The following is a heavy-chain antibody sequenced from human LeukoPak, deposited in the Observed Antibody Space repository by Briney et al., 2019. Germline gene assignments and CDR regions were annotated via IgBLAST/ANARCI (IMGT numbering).Heavy chain of an antibody. Sequence: SSSYIYYADSVKGRFTISRDNAKNSLYLQMNSLRAEDTAVYYCARERGAHYYDSSGALDYWGQGTLVTVSS. D-gene: IGHD3-22*01. CDR3: ARERGAHYYDSSGALDY. J-gene: IGHJ4*02. V-gene: IGHV3-21*01. CDR2: SSSYI.